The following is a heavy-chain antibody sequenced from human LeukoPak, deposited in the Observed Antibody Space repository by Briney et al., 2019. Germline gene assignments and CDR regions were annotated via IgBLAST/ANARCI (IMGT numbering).Heavy chain of an antibody. D-gene: IGHD2-2*01. V-gene: IGHV4-38-2*02. J-gene: IGHJ5*02. Sequence: SETLSLTCTVSGYSISNNFYWAWIRQSPGQGLEWIVSINHSWSTYYNPSLKSRVTISVDTSKNQFSLKLSSVTAADTAVYYCASLLVPGRFDPWGQGTLVTVSS. CDR3: ASLLVPGRFDP. CDR1: GYSISNNFY. CDR2: INHSWST.